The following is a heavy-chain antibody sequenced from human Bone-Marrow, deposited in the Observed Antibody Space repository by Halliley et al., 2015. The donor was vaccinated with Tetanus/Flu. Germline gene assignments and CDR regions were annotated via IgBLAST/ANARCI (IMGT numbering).Heavy chain of an antibody. Sequence: GLGWVAGINWKGDSTGYVDSVKGRFITPRDNGQDALYLQMNSLTAEDTALYYCARDLTGIPFEPWGQGTLVPVSS. J-gene: IGHJ5*02. CDR2: INWKGDST. V-gene: IGHV3-20*03. CDR3: ARDLTGIPFEP.